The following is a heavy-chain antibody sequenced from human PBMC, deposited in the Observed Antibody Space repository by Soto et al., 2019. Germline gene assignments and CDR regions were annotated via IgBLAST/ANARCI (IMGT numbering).Heavy chain of an antibody. CDR2: IRSKANSYAT. J-gene: IGHJ6*02. D-gene: IGHD5-12*01. CDR3: TRISGYLYNYYGMDV. CDR1: GLTFSGSA. Sequence: EVQLVESGGGLVQPGGSLKLSCAASGLTFSGSAIHWVGQASGKGLEWVGRIRSKANSYATAYAASVKGRFTISRDDSKNTAYLQMNSLKTEDTAVYYCTRISGYLYNYYGMDVWGQGTTVTVSS. V-gene: IGHV3-73*02.